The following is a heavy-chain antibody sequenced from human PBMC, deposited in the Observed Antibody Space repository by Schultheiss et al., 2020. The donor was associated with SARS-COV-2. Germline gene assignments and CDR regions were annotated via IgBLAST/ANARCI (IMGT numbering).Heavy chain of an antibody. CDR3: ARFAGFGELLWAVQEDAFDI. V-gene: IGHV4-39*01. J-gene: IGHJ3*02. D-gene: IGHD3-10*01. Sequence: SETLSLTCTVSGGSISSSSYYWGWIRQPPGKGLEWIGSIYYSGSTYYNPSLKSRVTISVDTSKNQFSLKLSSVTAADTAVYYCARFAGFGELLWAVQEDAFDIWGQGTMVTVSS. CDR1: GGSISSSSYY. CDR2: IYYSGST.